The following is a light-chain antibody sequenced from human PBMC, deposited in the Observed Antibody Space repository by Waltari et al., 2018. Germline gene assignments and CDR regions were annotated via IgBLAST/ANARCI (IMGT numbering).Light chain of an antibody. CDR3: RQSYSHTRT. CDR1: QSISSY. CDR2: AAS. J-gene: IGKJ1*01. Sequence: DIHMTQYPSSLSTSVGDRVTITCRASQSISSYLNWYQQKPGKAPKLLIYAASSLQSEVPSRFSGSGSRRDFTLIISCLQPEDFATYYCRQSYSHTRTFGQGTKVEIK. V-gene: IGKV1-39*01.